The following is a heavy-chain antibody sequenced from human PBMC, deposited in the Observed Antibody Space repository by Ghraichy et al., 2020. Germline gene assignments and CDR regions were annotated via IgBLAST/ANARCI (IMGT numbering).Heavy chain of an antibody. Sequence: GGSLRLSCAASGFTFSSYSMNWVRQAPGKGLEWVSYISSSSSTIYYADSVKGRFTISRDNAKNSLYLQMNSLRAEDTGVYYCAREEDIVVVIARFDYWGQGTLVTVFS. V-gene: IGHV3-48*04. CDR2: ISSSSSTI. CDR3: AREEDIVVVIARFDY. D-gene: IGHD2-21*01. J-gene: IGHJ4*02. CDR1: GFTFSSYS.